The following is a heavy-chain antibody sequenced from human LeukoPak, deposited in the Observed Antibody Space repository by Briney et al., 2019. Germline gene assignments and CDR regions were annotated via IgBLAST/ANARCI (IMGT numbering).Heavy chain of an antibody. J-gene: IGHJ4*02. D-gene: IGHD2-2*01. Sequence: GGSLRLSCAASGFTFSSYWMSWVRQAPGKGLEWVANINEGGSEGYYVDSLKGRFTISRDNAKNSLYLQMNSLRAEDTAVYYCARAGFSTSRDFWSQGTLVTVSS. CDR3: ARAGFSTSRDF. CDR2: INEGGSEG. CDR1: GFTFSSYW. V-gene: IGHV3-7*03.